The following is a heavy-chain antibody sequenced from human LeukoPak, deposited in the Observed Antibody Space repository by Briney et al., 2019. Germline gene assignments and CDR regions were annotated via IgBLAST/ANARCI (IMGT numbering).Heavy chain of an antibody. CDR3: ARQGLPGYYYGMDV. CDR2: IYYSGST. CDR1: GGSISSYY. D-gene: IGHD3-10*01. Sequence: EASETLSLTCTVSGGSISSYYWSWIRQPPGKGLEWIGYIYYSGSTNYNPSLKSRVTISVDTSKNQFSLKLSSVTAADTAVYYCARQGLPGYYYGMDVWGQGTTVTVSS. V-gene: IGHV4-59*08. J-gene: IGHJ6*02.